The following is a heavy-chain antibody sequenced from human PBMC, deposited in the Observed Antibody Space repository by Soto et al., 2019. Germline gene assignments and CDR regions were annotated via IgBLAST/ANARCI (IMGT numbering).Heavy chain of an antibody. D-gene: IGHD1-26*01. J-gene: IGHJ4*02. V-gene: IGHV3-30*03. CDR1: GFTFSSYG. CDR2: ISYDGSNK. CDR3: ARGSYPDY. Sequence: QVQLVESGGGVVQPGRSLRLSCAASGFTFSSYGMHWVRQAPGKGLEWVAVISYDGSNKYYADSVKGRFTISRDNSKNTLYLQMNSLRAEDTAVYYCARGSYPDYWGPGTLVTVSS.